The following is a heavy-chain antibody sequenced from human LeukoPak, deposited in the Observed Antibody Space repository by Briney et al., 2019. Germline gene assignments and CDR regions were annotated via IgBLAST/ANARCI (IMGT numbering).Heavy chain of an antibody. D-gene: IGHD5-24*01. CDR2: INPNSGGT. CDR1: GYTFTGYY. J-gene: IGHJ4*02. Sequence: ASVKVSCKASGYTFTGYYMHWVRQAPGQGLEWMGWINPNSGGTNYAQKFQGRVTMTRDTSISTAYMELSRLRSDDTAVYYCARALDGYYGLDYWGQGTLVTVSS. CDR3: ARALDGYYGLDY. V-gene: IGHV1-2*02.